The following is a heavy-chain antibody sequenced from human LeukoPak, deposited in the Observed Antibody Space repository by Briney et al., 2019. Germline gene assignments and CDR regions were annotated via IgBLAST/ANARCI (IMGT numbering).Heavy chain of an antibody. CDR1: GFTFSSYA. D-gene: IGHD3-22*01. V-gene: IGHV3-30*03. Sequence: PGGSLRLSCAASGFTFSSYAMHWVRQAPGKGLEWVAIISYDGSFKHFADSVRGRFTISRDNSKNTLFLQMNSLRAEDTAVYYCARDHHRRLYDSQARDTFAFWGQGTMVTVSS. J-gene: IGHJ3*01. CDR3: ARDHHRRLYDSQARDTFAF. CDR2: ISYDGSFK.